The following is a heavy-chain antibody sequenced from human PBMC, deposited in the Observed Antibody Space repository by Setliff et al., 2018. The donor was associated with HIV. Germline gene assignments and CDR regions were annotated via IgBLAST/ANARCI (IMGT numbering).Heavy chain of an antibody. CDR2: IRNKPYGYST. CDR1: GFTFGDHY. J-gene: IGHJ3*02. CDR3: TRASCTSPACPDDAFDI. Sequence: GGSLRLSCAASGFTFGDHYMGWVRQAPGEGLEWVGRIRNKPYGYSTEYAASVKGRFTISRDDSENSLYLQMHSLKTEDTAVYYCTRASCTSPACPDDAFDIWGQGTMVTVSS. D-gene: IGHD2-2*01. V-gene: IGHV3-72*01.